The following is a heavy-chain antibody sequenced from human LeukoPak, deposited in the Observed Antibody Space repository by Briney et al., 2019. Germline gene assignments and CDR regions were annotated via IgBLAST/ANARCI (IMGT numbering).Heavy chain of an antibody. V-gene: IGHV3-74*01. D-gene: IGHD5-18*01. J-gene: IGHJ4*02. CDR2: INSDGSST. CDR1: GFTFSGYW. CDR3: ARGTIGYRKKYFDY. Sequence: PGGSLRLSCAASGFTFSGYWMHWVRQVPGKGLDWVSRINSDGSSTSYADSVKGRFTISRDNAKNTLYLQMNSLRAEDTAVYYCARGTIGYRKKYFDYWGQGTLVTVSS.